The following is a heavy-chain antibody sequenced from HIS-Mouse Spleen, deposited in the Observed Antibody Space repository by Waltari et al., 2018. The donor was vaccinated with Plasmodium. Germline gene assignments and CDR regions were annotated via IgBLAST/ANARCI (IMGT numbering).Heavy chain of an antibody. CDR1: GFTFDDYA. D-gene: IGHD3-16*01. V-gene: IGHV3-9*01. CDR2: ISWNRGSI. J-gene: IGHJ3*02. Sequence: EVQLVESGGGLVQPGRSLRLSCAASGFTFDDYAMHWVRQAPGKGLEWVSGISWNRGSIGYADSVKGRFTIPRDNAKNSRYLQMNSLRAEDTALYYCAKDSPGVGGNAFDIWGQGTMVTVSS. CDR3: AKDSPGVGGNAFDI.